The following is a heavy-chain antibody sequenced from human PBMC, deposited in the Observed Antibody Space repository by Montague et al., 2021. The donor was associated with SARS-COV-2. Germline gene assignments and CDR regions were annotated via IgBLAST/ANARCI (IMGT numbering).Heavy chain of an antibody. Sequence: SETLSLTCTVSGGSISSDYWTWIRQPLGKGLEWIGFVYYRGNTYYNPSRRGRVTISVDTSSNHFSLTLSSVTAADTAIYYCARHYDHSSRVDSWGQGTLVTVSS. V-gene: IGHV4-59*08. CDR1: GGSISSDY. J-gene: IGHJ4*02. CDR2: VYYRGNT. D-gene: IGHD3-16*01. CDR3: ARHYDHSSRVDS.